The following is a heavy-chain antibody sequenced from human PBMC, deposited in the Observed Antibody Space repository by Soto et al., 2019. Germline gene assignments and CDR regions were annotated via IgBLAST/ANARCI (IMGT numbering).Heavy chain of an antibody. Sequence: QVQLVESGGGLVKPGGSLRLSCAASEFSFSGYNMSWIRQAPGKGLEWVSYITSSGSNTFDAESVKGRFTISRDNTMNLLYLQMNSLCAEDTAVYYCARRGTISSAHHFDHWGQGTLVTVSS. V-gene: IGHV3-11*01. D-gene: IGHD6-6*01. CDR3: ARRGTISSAHHFDH. CDR2: ITSSGSNT. J-gene: IGHJ4*02. CDR1: EFSFSGYN.